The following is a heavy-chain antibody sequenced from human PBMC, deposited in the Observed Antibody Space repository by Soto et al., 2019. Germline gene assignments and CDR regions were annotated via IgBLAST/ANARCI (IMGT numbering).Heavy chain of an antibody. CDR1: SGSISSSNW. CDR2: IYYSGTT. Sequence: QVQLQGSGPGLVKPSGTLSLTCAVSSGSISSSNWWNWVRQPPGKGLEWIGEIYYSGTTNYNPSLKSRVTISVDKSKNQFSLNLSSVTAADTAMYYCARRSLAVSSTWLDYWGQGTLVTVSS. J-gene: IGHJ4*02. V-gene: IGHV4-4*02. CDR3: ARRSLAVSSTWLDY. D-gene: IGHD6-19*01.